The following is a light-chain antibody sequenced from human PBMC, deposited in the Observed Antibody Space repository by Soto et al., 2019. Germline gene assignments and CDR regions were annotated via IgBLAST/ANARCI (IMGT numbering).Light chain of an antibody. J-gene: IGKJ2*01. Sequence: DIVMTQSPDSLAVSLGERATINCKSSQSVLYSSNNKNYLAWYQQRPGQPPKLLIYWASTRESGVPDRFSGSGSGTDFTLTITSLQAEDVAVYYCQQCESTPPPFGQGTKLEIK. V-gene: IGKV4-1*01. CDR3: QQCESTPPP. CDR1: QSVLYSSNNKNY. CDR2: WAS.